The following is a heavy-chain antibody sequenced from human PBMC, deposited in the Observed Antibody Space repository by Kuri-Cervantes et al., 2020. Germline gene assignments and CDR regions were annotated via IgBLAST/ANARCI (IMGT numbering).Heavy chain of an antibody. CDR3: ARSFVGYDFWSGYYDQ. V-gene: IGHV3-30-3*01. Sequence: GGSLRLSCAASGFTFSSYWMSWVRQAPGKGLEWVAVISYDGSNKYYADSVKGRFTISRDNSKNTLYLQMNSLRAEDTAVYYCARSFVGYDFWSGYYDQWGQGILVTVSS. D-gene: IGHD3-3*01. CDR2: ISYDGSNK. J-gene: IGHJ4*02. CDR1: GFTFSSYW.